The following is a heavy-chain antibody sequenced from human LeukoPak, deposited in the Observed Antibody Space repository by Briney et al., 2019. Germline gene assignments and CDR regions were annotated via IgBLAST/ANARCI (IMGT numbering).Heavy chain of an antibody. CDR1: GFTFSSYE. CDR3: ARRRDSGSLQHFDY. Sequence: QHGGSLRLSCAASGFTFSSYEMNWVRQAPGKGLEWVSYISSSGSTIYYADSVKGRFTISRDNAKNSLYLQMNSLRAEDTAVYYCARRRDSGSLQHFDYWGQGTLVTVSS. V-gene: IGHV3-48*03. D-gene: IGHD1-26*01. CDR2: ISSSGSTI. J-gene: IGHJ4*02.